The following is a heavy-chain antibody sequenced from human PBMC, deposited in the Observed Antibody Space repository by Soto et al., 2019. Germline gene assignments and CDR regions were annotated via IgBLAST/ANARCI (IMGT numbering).Heavy chain of an antibody. V-gene: IGHV4-34*01. CDR2: INHSGST. J-gene: IGHJ4*02. D-gene: IGHD2-2*03. CDR1: GGSFSGYY. CDR3: GRGMGIVVVPAATTYFDY. Sequence: SETLSLTCAVYGGSFSGYYWSWIRQPPGKGLEWIGEINHSGSTNYNPSLKSRVTISVDTSKNQFSLKLSSVTAADTAVYYCGRGMGIVVVPAATTYFDYWGQGTLVTVSS.